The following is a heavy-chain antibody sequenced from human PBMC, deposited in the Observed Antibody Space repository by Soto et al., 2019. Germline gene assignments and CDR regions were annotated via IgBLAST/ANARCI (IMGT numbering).Heavy chain of an antibody. D-gene: IGHD1-26*01. J-gene: IGHJ4*02. CDR2: IYYSGST. V-gene: IGHV4-31*03. Sequence: SETLSLTCTVSGGSISSGGYYWSWIRQHPGKGLEWIGYIYYSGSTYYNPSLKSRVTISVDTSKNQFSLKLSSVTAADTAVYYCARVDSGSYYFLDGFDYWGQGTLVTVSS. CDR1: GGSISSGGYY. CDR3: ARVDSGSYYFLDGFDY.